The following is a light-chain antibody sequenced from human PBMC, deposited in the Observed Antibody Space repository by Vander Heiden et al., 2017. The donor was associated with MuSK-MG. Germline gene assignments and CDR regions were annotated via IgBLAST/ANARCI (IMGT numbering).Light chain of an antibody. Sequence: DIQMTQSPSTLSASVGDRVTITCRASQSISSWLAWYQQKPGKAPKLLIYDASSLESGVPSRFSGSGSGTEFTLTISSLQPDDFATYYCQQYNSYSKWTFGQGTKVXIK. CDR1: QSISSW. CDR2: DAS. CDR3: QQYNSYSKWT. V-gene: IGKV1-5*01. J-gene: IGKJ1*01.